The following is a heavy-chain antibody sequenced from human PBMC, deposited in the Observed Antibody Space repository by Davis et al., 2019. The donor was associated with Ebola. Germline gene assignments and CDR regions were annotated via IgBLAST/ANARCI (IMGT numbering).Heavy chain of an antibody. CDR2: IYPGDSDT. D-gene: IGHD2-2*01. CDR3: ATLSHYCISTSCPLGDYYYGMDV. CDR1: GYSFTSYW. J-gene: IGHJ6*02. V-gene: IGHV5-51*01. Sequence: PGGSLRLSCKGSGYSFTSYWIGWVRQMPGKGLEWMGIIYPGDSDTRYSPSFQGQVTISADKSISTAYLQWSSLKASDTAMYYCATLSHYCISTSCPLGDYYYGMDVWGQGTTVTVSS.